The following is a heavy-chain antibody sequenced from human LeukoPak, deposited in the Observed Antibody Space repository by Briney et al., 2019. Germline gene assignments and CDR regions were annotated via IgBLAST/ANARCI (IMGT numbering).Heavy chain of an antibody. Sequence: SETLSLTCTVSGGSISSSSYYWGWIRQPPGKGLEWIGSIYYSGSTYYNPSLKSRVTISVDTSKNQFSLKVTSVTAADTAVYYCAREYSNKGRGLDPWGQGTRVTVSS. V-gene: IGHV4-39*07. D-gene: IGHD6-13*01. J-gene: IGHJ5*02. CDR3: AREYSNKGRGLDP. CDR2: IYYSGST. CDR1: GGSISSSSYY.